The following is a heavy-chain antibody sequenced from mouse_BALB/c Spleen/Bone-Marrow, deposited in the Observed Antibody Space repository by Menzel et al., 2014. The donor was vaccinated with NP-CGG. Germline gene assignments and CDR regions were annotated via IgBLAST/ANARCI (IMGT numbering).Heavy chain of an antibody. V-gene: IGHV1-82*01. CDR1: GYAFSSSW. Sequence: QVQLKDSGPELVKPGASVKISCKASGYAFSSSWMNWVKQRPGQGLEWIGRIYPGDGDTNYNGKFKGKATLTADKSSSTAYMQLSSLTSVDSAVYFCARDGYGKRNYFDYWGQGTTLTVSS. CDR3: ARDGYGKRNYFDY. J-gene: IGHJ2*01. D-gene: IGHD2-1*01. CDR2: IYPGDGDT.